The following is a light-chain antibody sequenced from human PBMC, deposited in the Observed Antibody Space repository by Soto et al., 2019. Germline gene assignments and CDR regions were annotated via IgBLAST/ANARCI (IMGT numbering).Light chain of an antibody. Sequence: AIRMTQSPSSFSASTGDRVTITCRASQRISSYLAWYQQKPGKAPKLLIYAASTLQSGVPSRFSGSGSGTDFTLTISCLQSEDFATYYCQQYYSYPPYTFGQGTKLEIK. CDR3: QQYYSYPPYT. CDR1: QRISSY. V-gene: IGKV1-8*01. J-gene: IGKJ2*01. CDR2: AAS.